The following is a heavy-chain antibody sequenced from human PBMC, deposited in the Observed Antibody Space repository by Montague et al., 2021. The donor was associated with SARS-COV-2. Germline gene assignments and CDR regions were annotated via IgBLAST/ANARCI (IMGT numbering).Heavy chain of an antibody. CDR3: ARAPYYGPGKPYQFDY. V-gene: IGHV4-38-2*02. CDR2: SYHSGTT. CDR1: GYSINSNYY. D-gene: IGHD3-10*01. J-gene: IGHJ4*02. Sequence: SETLPLNCTVSGYSINSNYYWGWIRQPPGKGLEWIGCSYHSGTTHYHPSLKSRVTISLDTSNNHFSLKVTSVTAADTAVYYCARAPYYGPGKPYQFDYWGRGTLVTVSS.